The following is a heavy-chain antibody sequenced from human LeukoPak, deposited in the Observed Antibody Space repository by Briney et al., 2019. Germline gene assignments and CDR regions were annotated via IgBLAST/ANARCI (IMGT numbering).Heavy chain of an antibody. J-gene: IGHJ5*02. CDR3: AKRYCSSTSGYSWGFDP. CDR2: IYYSGST. CDR1: GGSISSGGYY. Sequence: SQTLSLTCTVSGGSISSGGYYWSWIRQHPGKGLEWIGYIYYSGSTYYNPSLKSRVTISVETSKNQFSLKLSSVTAADTAVYYCAKRYCSSTSGYSWGFDPWGQGTLVTVSS. D-gene: IGHD2-2*01. V-gene: IGHV4-31*03.